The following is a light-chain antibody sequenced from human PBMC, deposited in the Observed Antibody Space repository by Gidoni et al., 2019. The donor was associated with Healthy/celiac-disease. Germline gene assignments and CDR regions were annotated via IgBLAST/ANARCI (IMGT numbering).Light chain of an antibody. V-gene: IGKV3-11*01. CDR1: QSVSSY. CDR2: DAS. J-gene: IGKJ2*01. CDR3: QQRSNWHT. Sequence: EIVLTQSPATLSLSPGERATLSCRASQSVSSYLAWYQQKPGQAPRLLIYDASNRATGIPARFSGSGSGTDFTLTISGLEPEDFAVYYCQQRSNWHTFXXXTKLEIK.